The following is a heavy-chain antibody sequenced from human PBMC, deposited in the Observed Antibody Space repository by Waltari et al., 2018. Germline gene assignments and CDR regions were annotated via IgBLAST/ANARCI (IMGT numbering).Heavy chain of an antibody. CDR3: ARDSSGRSYFDY. V-gene: IGHV3-33*01. CDR1: GFTFSSYG. Sequence: QVQLVESGGGVVQPGRSLRLSCAASGFTFSSYGMHWVRPAPGKGREWVAVIWYDGSNKYYADSVKGRFTISRDNSKNTLYLQMNSLRAEDTAVYYCARDSSGRSYFDYWGQGTLVTVSS. D-gene: IGHD1-26*01. J-gene: IGHJ4*02. CDR2: IWYDGSNK.